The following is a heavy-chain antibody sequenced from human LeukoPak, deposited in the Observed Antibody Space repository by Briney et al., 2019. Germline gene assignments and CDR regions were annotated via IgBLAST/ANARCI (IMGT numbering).Heavy chain of an antibody. CDR1: GGTISSYY. Sequence: KPSETLSLTCTVSGGTISSYYWSWIRQPAGKGLEWIGRFYTSGSTNYNPSLKSRVTMSVDTSKNQFSLKLSSVTAADTAVYYCARWPGFSYGDYRTGYFDAFDIWGQGTMVTVSS. J-gene: IGHJ3*02. CDR2: FYTSGST. V-gene: IGHV4-4*07. D-gene: IGHD4-17*01. CDR3: ARWPGFSYGDYRTGYFDAFDI.